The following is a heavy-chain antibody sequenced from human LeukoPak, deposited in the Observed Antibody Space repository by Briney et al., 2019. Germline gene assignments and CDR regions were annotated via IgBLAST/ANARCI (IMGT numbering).Heavy chain of an antibody. J-gene: IGHJ4*02. Sequence: GGSLRLSCADSGFTFSRSWMTWVRQAPGKGLEWVANIKEDGSAQNYVDSVKGRFTISRDNAKNTLYLEMKSLRAEDTAVYYCARDAGSDRFDYWGQGTLVTVSA. D-gene: IGHD3-22*01. CDR1: GFTFSRSW. CDR3: ARDAGSDRFDY. V-gene: IGHV3-7*05. CDR2: IKEDGSAQ.